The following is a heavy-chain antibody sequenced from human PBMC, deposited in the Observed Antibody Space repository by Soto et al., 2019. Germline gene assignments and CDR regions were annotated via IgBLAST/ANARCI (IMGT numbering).Heavy chain of an antibody. D-gene: IGHD3-10*01. V-gene: IGHV3-48*03. CDR2: ISSSGSTI. CDR1: GFTFSSYE. CDR3: ARDEGPAGSSGGRVPFDY. Sequence: GGSLRLSCAASGFTFSSYEMNWVRQAPGKGLEWVSYISSSGSTIYYADSVKGRFTISRDNAKNSLYLQMNSLRAEDTAVYYCARDEGPAGSSGGRVPFDYWGQGTLVTVSS. J-gene: IGHJ4*02.